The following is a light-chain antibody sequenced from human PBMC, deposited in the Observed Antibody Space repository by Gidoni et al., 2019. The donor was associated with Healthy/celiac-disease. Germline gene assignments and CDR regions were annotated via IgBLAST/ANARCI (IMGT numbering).Light chain of an antibody. CDR2: DAS. CDR1: PSVSSY. J-gene: IGKJ4*01. V-gene: IGKV3-11*01. Sequence: EIVLTQSPATLSLSPGERATLSCRASPSVSSYLAWYQQKPGQAPRLLIYDASNRATGIPARFSGSVSGTDFTLTISSLEPEDFAVYYCQQRSNWPQLTFGGGTKVEIK. CDR3: QQRSNWPQLT.